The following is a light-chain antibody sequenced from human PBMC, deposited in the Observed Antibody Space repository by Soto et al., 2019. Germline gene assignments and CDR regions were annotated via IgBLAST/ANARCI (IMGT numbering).Light chain of an antibody. Sequence: EIVLTQSPGTLSLSPGERATLSCRASQSINNRYLAWYQQKPGQAPRLLIYGASSRATGIPDRFSGSGSGTDFTLTISRLEPVDFAVYYCQQFGSSPGFTFGPGTKVDMK. J-gene: IGKJ3*01. CDR1: QSINNRY. V-gene: IGKV3-20*01. CDR3: QQFGSSPGFT. CDR2: GAS.